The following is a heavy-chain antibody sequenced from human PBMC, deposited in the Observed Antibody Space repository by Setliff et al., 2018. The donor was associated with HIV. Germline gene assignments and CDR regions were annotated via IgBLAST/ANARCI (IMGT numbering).Heavy chain of an antibody. CDR1: GGSISTFY. J-gene: IGHJ3*02. CDR3: ARRGDSSSYLYAFEI. V-gene: IGHV4-4*09. D-gene: IGHD3-22*01. CDR2: IYTGGST. Sequence: SETLSLTCTVSGGSISTFYWSWIRQPPGEGLEWIGYIYTGGSTNYNPSLKRRVTISVDTSKNQFSLKLSSVTAADTAVYYCARRGDSSSYLYAFEIWGQGTMVTVSS.